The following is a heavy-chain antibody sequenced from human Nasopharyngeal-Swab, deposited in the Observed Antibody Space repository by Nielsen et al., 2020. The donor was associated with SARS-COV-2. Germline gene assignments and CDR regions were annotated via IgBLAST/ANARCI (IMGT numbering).Heavy chain of an antibody. Sequence: ASVKVSCKASGYTFTGYDINWVRQAPGHGLEWLGRTQLNNGKTVFAQKFQGRVTMTWNTSITTAYMRLSGLRSDDTAVYYCARMMAGYDGYLQNWGQGTLVTVSS. CDR3: ARMMAGYDGYLQN. D-gene: IGHD2-2*03. CDR2: TQLNNGKT. V-gene: IGHV1-8*01. CDR1: GYTFTGYD. J-gene: IGHJ1*01.